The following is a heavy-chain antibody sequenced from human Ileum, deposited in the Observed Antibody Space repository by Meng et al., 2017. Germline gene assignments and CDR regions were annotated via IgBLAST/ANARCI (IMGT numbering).Heavy chain of an antibody. Sequence: GESLKISCAASGFTFTNHWMHWVRQVPGKGLLWVSRIDPGGSDPNYADSVKGRFTISRDNAEDTVFLQMNSLSGDDTAVYYCTNDRLTEWGQGTLVTVSS. V-gene: IGHV3-74*01. CDR1: GFTFTNHW. J-gene: IGHJ1*01. CDR3: TNDRLTE. D-gene: IGHD1-14*01. CDR2: IDPGGSDP.